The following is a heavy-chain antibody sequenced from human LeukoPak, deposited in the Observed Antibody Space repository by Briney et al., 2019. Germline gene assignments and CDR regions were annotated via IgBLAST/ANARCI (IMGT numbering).Heavy chain of an antibody. D-gene: IGHD6-13*01. CDR2: IDYSGST. CDR3: ASGQQLVSY. Sequence: SETLSLTCTVSGGSISNYFWTWIRQPPGKGLEWIGYIDYSGSTNYNPSLKSRVTISVDTSKNQFSLKLSSVTAADTAVYYCASGQQLVSYWGQGTLVTVSS. J-gene: IGHJ4*02. CDR1: GGSISNYF. V-gene: IGHV4-59*01.